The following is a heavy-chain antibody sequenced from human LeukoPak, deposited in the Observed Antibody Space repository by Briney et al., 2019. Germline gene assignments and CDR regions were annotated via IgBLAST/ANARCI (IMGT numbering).Heavy chain of an antibody. Sequence: SVKVSCKASGGTFSSYGINWVRQAPGQGLEWMGGIIPIFGTADYAPKFQGRVTITADESTSAAYVELSNLRSEDTAVYYCARVALGRRWLPSSYYYGMDVWGQGTTVTVSS. CDR3: ARVALGRRWLPSSYYYGMDV. J-gene: IGHJ6*02. CDR2: IIPIFGTA. D-gene: IGHD5-24*01. V-gene: IGHV1-69*13. CDR1: GGTFSSYG.